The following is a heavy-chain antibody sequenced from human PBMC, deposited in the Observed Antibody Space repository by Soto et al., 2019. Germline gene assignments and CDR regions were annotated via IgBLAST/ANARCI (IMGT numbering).Heavy chain of an antibody. CDR2: ISAYNGNT. J-gene: IGHJ4*02. V-gene: IGHV1-18*01. D-gene: IGHD6-19*01. CDR3: STYMADSSIGWHPDFDD. Sequence: EASVKVSCKASGYTFTSYGISWVRQAPGQGLEWMGWISAYNGNTNYAQKLQGRVTMTTDTSTSTAYMELRSLRSDDTAVYYCSTYMADSSIGWHPDFDDCGQGTLATVSS. CDR1: GYTFTSYG.